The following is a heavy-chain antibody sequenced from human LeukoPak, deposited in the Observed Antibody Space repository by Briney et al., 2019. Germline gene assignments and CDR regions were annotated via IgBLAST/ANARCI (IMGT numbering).Heavy chain of an antibody. Sequence: SETLSLTCAVYGGSFSGYYWSWIRQPPEKGLEWIGEINHSGSTNYNPSLKSRVTISVDTSKNQFSLKLSSVTAADTAVYFCARGPYSYDSSGAFDIWGQGTMVTVSS. V-gene: IGHV4-34*01. D-gene: IGHD3-22*01. CDR3: ARGPYSYDSSGAFDI. CDR1: GGSFSGYY. CDR2: INHSGST. J-gene: IGHJ3*02.